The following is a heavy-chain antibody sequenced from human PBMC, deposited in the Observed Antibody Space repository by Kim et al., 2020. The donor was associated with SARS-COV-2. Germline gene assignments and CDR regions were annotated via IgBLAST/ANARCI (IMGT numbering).Heavy chain of an antibody. Sequence: YGDSVKGRFTISRDNSKITLYLQMNSLRAEDTAVYYCAKAVISGTSGFDSWGQGTLVTVSS. V-gene: IGHV3-30*02. J-gene: IGHJ4*02. CDR3: AKAVISGTSGFDS. D-gene: IGHD1-7*01.